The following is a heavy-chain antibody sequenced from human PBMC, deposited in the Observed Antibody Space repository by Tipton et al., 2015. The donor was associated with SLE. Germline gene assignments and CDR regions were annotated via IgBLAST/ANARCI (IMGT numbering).Heavy chain of an antibody. Sequence: TLSLTCAVYGGSLSDHYWTWIRQSPGKGLEWIAEINDRGRANYNPALKSRAIISFDTSRNQFSLRLTSVTAADTAVYYCAIPITRDGSFAYLGQRTLVIGPS. J-gene: IGHJ4*02. CDR2: INDRGRA. V-gene: IGHV4-34*01. CDR1: GGSLSDHY. CDR3: AIPITRDGSFAY. D-gene: IGHD5-24*01.